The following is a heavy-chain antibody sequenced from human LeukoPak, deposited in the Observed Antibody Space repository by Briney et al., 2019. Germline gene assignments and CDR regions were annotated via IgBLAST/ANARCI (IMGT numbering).Heavy chain of an antibody. Sequence: PGGSLRLSCAASGLTFSSYAMSWVRQAPGKGLEWVSAISGSGGSTYYADSVKGRFTISRDNSKNTLYLQMNSLRAEDTAVYYCAIIVLRKQQLSLDRFDYWGQGTLVTVSS. D-gene: IGHD2/OR15-2a*01. V-gene: IGHV3-23*01. CDR3: AIIVLRKQQLSLDRFDY. CDR2: ISGSGGST. CDR1: GLTFSSYA. J-gene: IGHJ4*02.